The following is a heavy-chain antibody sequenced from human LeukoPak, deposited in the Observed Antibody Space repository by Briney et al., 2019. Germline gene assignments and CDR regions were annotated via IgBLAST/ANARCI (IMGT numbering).Heavy chain of an antibody. V-gene: IGHV1-24*01. CDR3: ATDEAYYDSSGTRRVAFDI. J-gene: IGHJ3*02. CDR2: FDPEDGET. CDR1: GYTLTELS. Sequence: ASVKVSCKVSGYTLTELSMHWVRQAPGKGLEWMGGFDPEDGETIYAQKFQGRVTMTEDTSTDTAYMELSSLRSEDTAVYYCATDEAYYDSSGTRRVAFDIWGQGTMVTVSS. D-gene: IGHD3-22*01.